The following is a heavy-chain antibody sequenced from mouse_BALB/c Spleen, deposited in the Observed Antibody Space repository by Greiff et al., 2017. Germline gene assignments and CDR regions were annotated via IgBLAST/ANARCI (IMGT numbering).Heavy chain of an antibody. CDR1: GYAFSSYW. CDR3: ARYRVTTSDY. Sequence: VQLQQSGAELVRPGSSVKISCKASGYAFSSYWMNWVKQRPGQGLEWIGQIYPGDGDTNYNGKFKGKATLTADKSSSTAYMQLSSLTSEDSAVYFCARYRVTTSDYWGQGTTLTVSS. D-gene: IGHD2-3*01. CDR2: IYPGDGDT. V-gene: IGHV1-80*01. J-gene: IGHJ2*01.